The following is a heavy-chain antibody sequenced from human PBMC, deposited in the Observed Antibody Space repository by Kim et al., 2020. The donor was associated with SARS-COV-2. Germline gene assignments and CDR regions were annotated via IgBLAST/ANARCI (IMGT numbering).Heavy chain of an antibody. CDR3: AKDPYSTYPLGYYYYGMDV. CDR2: ISYDGSNK. Sequence: GGSLRLSCAASGSTFSSYGMHWVRQAPGKGLEWVAVISYDGSNKYYADSVKGRFTISRDNSKNTLYLQMNSLRAEDTAVYYCAKDPYSTYPLGYYYYGMDVWGQGTTVTVSS. V-gene: IGHV3-30*18. CDR1: GSTFSSYG. D-gene: IGHD4-4*01. J-gene: IGHJ6*02.